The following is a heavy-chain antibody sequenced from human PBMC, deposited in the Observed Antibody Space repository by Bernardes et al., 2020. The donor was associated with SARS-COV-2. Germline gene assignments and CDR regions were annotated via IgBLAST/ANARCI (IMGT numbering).Heavy chain of an antibody. V-gene: IGHV3-7*02. D-gene: IGHD6-13*01. CDR2: INQDGSQR. J-gene: IGHJ4*02. CDR3: AQHPSSSFDN. CDR1: GFTFSRYW. Sequence: GGSLRLSCAASGFTFSRYWMSWLRQAPGKGLEWVANINQDGSQRNYVDSVRGRFTISRDNAANSLFLQLNSLRDEDTAIYYCAQHPSSSFDNWGQGTLVTVSS.